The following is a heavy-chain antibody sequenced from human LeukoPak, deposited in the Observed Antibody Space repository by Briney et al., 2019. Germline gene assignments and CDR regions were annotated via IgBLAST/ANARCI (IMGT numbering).Heavy chain of an antibody. J-gene: IGHJ3*02. CDR2: TYYSGST. CDR3: ARGDYYDTQGVPRGDDAFDI. Sequence: SETLSLTCTVSGGSISSYYWSWIRQPPGKGLEWIGYTYYSGSTNYNPSLKSRVTISVDTSKNQFSLKLSSVTAADTAVYYCARGDYYDTQGVPRGDDAFDIWGQGTMVTVSS. D-gene: IGHD3-22*01. CDR1: GGSISSYY. V-gene: IGHV4-59*08.